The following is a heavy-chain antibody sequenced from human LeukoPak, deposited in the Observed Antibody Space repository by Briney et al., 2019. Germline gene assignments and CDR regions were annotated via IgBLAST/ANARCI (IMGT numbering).Heavy chain of an antibody. CDR3: ARDLRRRVTAIGYGPREYYYYMDV. CDR1: GDSISSGDYY. Sequence: SETLSLTCTVSGDSISSGDYYWSWIRQPAGKGLEWIGRISSSGSTNYNPSLKSRVTISVDTSKNQFSLKLSSVTAADTAVYYCARDLRRRVTAIGYGPREYYYYMDVWGKGTTVTISS. CDR2: ISSSGST. D-gene: IGHD2-21*02. V-gene: IGHV4-61*02. J-gene: IGHJ6*03.